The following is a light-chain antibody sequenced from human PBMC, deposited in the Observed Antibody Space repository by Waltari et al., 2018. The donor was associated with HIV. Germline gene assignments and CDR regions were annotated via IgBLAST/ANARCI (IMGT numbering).Light chain of an antibody. Sequence: QSALTQPPSASGSPGQSVTLSCTGSNSAIGSYDYVSWYQLHPGKAPKLVISEVTKRPSGVSDRFSGSKSANTAFLTVSGLQAEDEADYYCSSFADRDGFYVLFGGRTRLTVL. CDR2: EVT. CDR1: NSAIGSYDY. J-gene: IGLJ2*01. V-gene: IGLV2-8*01. CDR3: SSFADRDGFYVL.